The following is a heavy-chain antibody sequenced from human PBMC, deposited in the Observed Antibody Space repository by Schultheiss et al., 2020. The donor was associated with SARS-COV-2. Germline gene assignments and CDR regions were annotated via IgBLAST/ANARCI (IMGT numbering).Heavy chain of an antibody. CDR1: GGSFGGYY. CDR2: IFHSGTI. CDR3: ARGLLYDILTGYYQPRFDF. V-gene: IGHV4-34*12. J-gene: IGHJ4*02. D-gene: IGHD3-9*01. Sequence: SETLSLTCAVYGGSFGGYYWSWIRQPPGKGLEWIGEIFHSGTINYNPSLQSRVTISVDTPKNQFSLKVRSVTAADTAVYFCARGLLYDILTGYYQPRFDFWGQGTLVTVSS.